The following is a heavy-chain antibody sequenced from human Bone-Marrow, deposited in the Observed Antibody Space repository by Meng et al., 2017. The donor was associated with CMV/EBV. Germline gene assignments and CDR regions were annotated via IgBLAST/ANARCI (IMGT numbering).Heavy chain of an antibody. CDR3: ARHGSWARYYYGMDV. J-gene: IGHJ6*02. CDR2: ISAYNGNT. Sequence: ASVKVSCKASGYTFTSYGISWVRQAPGQGLEWMGWISAYNGNTNYAQKLQGTVTMTTDTSTSTAYMELRSLRSDDTAVYYCARHGSWARYYYGMDVWGQGTTVTVSS. D-gene: IGHD6-13*01. V-gene: IGHV1-18*01. CDR1: GYTFTSYG.